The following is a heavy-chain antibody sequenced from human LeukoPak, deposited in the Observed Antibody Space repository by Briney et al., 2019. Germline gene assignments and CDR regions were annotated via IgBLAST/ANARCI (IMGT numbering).Heavy chain of an antibody. V-gene: IGHV1-2*02. Sequence: ASVKVSCKASGYTFTGYYMHLVRQAPGQGLEWMGWINPNSGGTNYAQKFQGRVAMTRYTSISTAYMELSRLRSDDTAVYYCARGGDYDILTGYPFDYWGQGTLVTVSP. CDR3: ARGGDYDILTGYPFDY. CDR2: INPNSGGT. J-gene: IGHJ4*02. D-gene: IGHD3-9*01. CDR1: GYTFTGYY.